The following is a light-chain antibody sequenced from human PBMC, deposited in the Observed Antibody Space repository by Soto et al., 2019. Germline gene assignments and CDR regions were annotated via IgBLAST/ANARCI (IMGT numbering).Light chain of an antibody. Sequence: QSALTQPPSASGSPGQSVTIPCAGTSTDVGEYNYVSWYQQHPGKVPKLIIFEVNKRPSGVPDRFSGSMSGDTASLTVSGLQAEDEADYYCSSFVGAPVIFGGGTKLTVL. CDR2: EVN. CDR1: STDVGEYNY. V-gene: IGLV2-8*01. J-gene: IGLJ2*01. CDR3: SSFVGAPVI.